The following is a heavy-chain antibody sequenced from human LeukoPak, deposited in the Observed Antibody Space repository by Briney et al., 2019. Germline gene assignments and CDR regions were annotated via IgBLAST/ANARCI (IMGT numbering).Heavy chain of an antibody. D-gene: IGHD6-19*01. J-gene: IGHJ4*02. Sequence: GASVKASCKASGYTFTSYGISWVRQAPGQGLEWMGWISAYNGNTNYAQKLQGRVTMTTDTSTSTAYMELRSLRSDDTAVYYCARDRFLISSGWYSGLCDYWGQGTLVTVSS. CDR3: ARDRFLISSGWYSGLCDY. CDR1: GYTFTSYG. CDR2: ISAYNGNT. V-gene: IGHV1-18*01.